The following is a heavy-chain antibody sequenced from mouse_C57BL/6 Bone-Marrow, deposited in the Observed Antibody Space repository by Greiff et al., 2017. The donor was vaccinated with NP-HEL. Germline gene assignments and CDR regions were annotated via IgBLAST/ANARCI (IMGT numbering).Heavy chain of an antibody. CDR1: GFTFSSYA. CDR2: ISAGGGYT. D-gene: IGHD1-1*01. CDR3: ARGRDYYGRGFAD. Sequence: EVTLVQSGAGLVKPGGSLKLSCAASGFTFSSYAMSWVRQTPEKRLEWVATISAGGGYTYYPENVKGRSTIPIDNAKNNLDLQQSHLKSEDKAMYYCARGRDYYGRGFADWGQGTLVTVSA. J-gene: IGHJ3*01. V-gene: IGHV5-4*03.